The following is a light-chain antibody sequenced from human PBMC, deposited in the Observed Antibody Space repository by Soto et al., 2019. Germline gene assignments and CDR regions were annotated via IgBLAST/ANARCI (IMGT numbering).Light chain of an antibody. CDR1: SSDVGGYSY. CDR3: ASYTTSSTDV. V-gene: IGLV2-14*01. J-gene: IGLJ1*01. Sequence: QSVLTQPASVSGSPGQSIAISCTGTSSDVGGYSYVSWYQQQPGKAPKLVISDVSNWPSGVSDRFSGSKSGNTDSLTISGLQTEDEADYYCASYTTSSTDVFGTGTKLTVL. CDR2: DVS.